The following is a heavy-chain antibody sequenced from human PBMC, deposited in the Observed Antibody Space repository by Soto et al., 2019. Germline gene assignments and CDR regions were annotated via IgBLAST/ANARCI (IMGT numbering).Heavy chain of an antibody. Sequence: GGSLRLSCAVSGFTFSSYWMTWVRQAPGKGLEWVANIKQDGSEEHYLDSVKGRFTISRDNAKSSLYLEMNSLRAEDTAMYYCSRGYGSPDYWGRGTLVTVSS. CDR1: GFTFSSYW. J-gene: IGHJ4*02. CDR2: IKQDGSEE. V-gene: IGHV3-7*01. CDR3: SRGYGSPDY. D-gene: IGHD3-16*01.